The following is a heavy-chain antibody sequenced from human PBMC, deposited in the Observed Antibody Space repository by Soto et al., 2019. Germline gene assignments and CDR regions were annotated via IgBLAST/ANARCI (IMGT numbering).Heavy chain of an antibody. CDR1: GYTFSDYY. V-gene: IGHV1-2*02. CDR2: INPNSGGT. J-gene: IGHJ4*02. Sequence: QVQLVQSGAEVRKPGASVKVSCKASGYTFSDYYIHWVRQAPGQGHEWMGWINPNSGGTKYAPKFQGGGTMTRETYITTAYMELRRLRYGDTAVYYCAREPATAKPEGVDFWGQGILVTVSS. CDR3: AREPATAKPEGVDF. D-gene: IGHD1-1*01.